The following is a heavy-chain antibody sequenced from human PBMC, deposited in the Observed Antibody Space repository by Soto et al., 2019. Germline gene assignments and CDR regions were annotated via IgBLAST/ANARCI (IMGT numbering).Heavy chain of an antibody. D-gene: IGHD2-15*01. CDR2: VWYDGSNK. CDR3: ARDCSGGSCYFFDY. Sequence: QVQLVESGGGVVQPGRSLRLSCAASGFTFGISGMHWVRQAPGKGLEWVAVVWYDGSNKYYADSVKGRFTISRDNSKNTVSLHMNRLRAEDTAVYYCARDCSGGSCYFFDYWGQGTLVTVSS. V-gene: IGHV3-33*01. J-gene: IGHJ4*02. CDR1: GFTFGISG.